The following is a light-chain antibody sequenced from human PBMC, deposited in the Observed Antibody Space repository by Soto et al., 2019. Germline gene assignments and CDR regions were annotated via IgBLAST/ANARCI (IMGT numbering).Light chain of an antibody. CDR2: GAP. CDR3: QQYSYWPLT. V-gene: IGKV3-15*01. J-gene: IGKJ4*01. CDR1: QSVSDN. Sequence: IVLTQSPATLSVSPGETVTLSCSASQSVSDNLACYQQKPGQAPRLLIYGAPARAAGIPGRFSGYGSGTEFTLTISSLQSEDFAVYYCQQYSYWPLTFGGGTKVDI.